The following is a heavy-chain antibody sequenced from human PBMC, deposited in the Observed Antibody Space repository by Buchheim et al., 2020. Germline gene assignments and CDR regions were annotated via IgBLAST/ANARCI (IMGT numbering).Heavy chain of an antibody. CDR3: ARGVPHYDSSGYYQFDY. J-gene: IGHJ4*02. V-gene: IGHV3-48*01. CDR1: GFIFSSYS. D-gene: IGHD3-22*01. Sequence: EVQLVESGGGLIQPGGSLRLSCAASGFIFSSYSMNWVRQAPGKGLEWVLYISSSSSAVYHADSVKGRFTISRDNAKNSLYLQMNSLRVEDTAVYYCARGVPHYDSSGYYQFDYWGQGTL. CDR2: ISSSSSAV.